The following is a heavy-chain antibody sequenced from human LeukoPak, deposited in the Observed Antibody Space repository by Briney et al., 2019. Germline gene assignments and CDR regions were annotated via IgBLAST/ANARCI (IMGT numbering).Heavy chain of an antibody. V-gene: IGHV4-4*02. D-gene: IGHD2-2*01. CDR1: GGSISSSNW. Sequence: PSETLSLTCAVSGGSISSSNWWSWVRPPPGKGLEWIGEIYHSGSTNYNPSLKSRVTISVDKSKNQFSLKLSSVTAADTAVYYCARRYCSSTSCCAWPRIGWFDHWGQGTLVTVSS. CDR2: IYHSGST. CDR3: ARRYCSSTSCCAWPRIGWFDH. J-gene: IGHJ5*02.